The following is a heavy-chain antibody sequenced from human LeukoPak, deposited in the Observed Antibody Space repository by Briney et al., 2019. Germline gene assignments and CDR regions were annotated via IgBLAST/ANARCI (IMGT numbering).Heavy chain of an antibody. CDR1: RFTFGSCW. J-gene: IGHJ6*03. CDR3: ARDKPVTMVRGVILTNYYYYMDV. Sequence: GGSLRLSCAASRFTFGSCWMSWVRQAPGEGREWVGNIKQDGSEKYYVDSVKGRFTISRDNAKNSLYLQMNSLRAEDTAVYYCARDKPVTMVRGVILTNYYYYMDVWGKGTTVTISS. CDR2: IKQDGSEK. V-gene: IGHV3-7*01. D-gene: IGHD3-10*01.